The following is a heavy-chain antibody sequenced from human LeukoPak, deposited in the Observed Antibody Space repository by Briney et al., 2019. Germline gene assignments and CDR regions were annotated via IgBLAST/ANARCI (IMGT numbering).Heavy chain of an antibody. Sequence: PGGSLRLSCAASGFTFSSYSMNWVRQAPGKGLEWVSSISSSSSYIYYADSVKGRFTISSDNAKNSLYLQMNSLRAEDTAVYYCAREGTVITWAFDIWGQGTMVTVSS. CDR2: ISSSSSYI. CDR3: AREGTVITWAFDI. V-gene: IGHV3-21*01. CDR1: GFTFSSYS. J-gene: IGHJ3*02. D-gene: IGHD3-16*01.